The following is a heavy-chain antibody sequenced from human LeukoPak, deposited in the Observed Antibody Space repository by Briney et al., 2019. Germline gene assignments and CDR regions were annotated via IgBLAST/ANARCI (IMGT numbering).Heavy chain of an antibody. CDR3: ARGPPYGTRSDYFDY. Sequence: GGSLRLSCSAAGFSFASYGMSWLRQAPGKGLEWLSYISSDSLITEYADSVKGRFTISRDNAQRSLALQMNSLRVEDTAVYYCARGPPYGTRSDYFDYWGQGTLVTVSS. CDR2: ISSDSLIT. D-gene: IGHD3-10*01. J-gene: IGHJ4*02. V-gene: IGHV3-48*01. CDR1: GFSFASYG.